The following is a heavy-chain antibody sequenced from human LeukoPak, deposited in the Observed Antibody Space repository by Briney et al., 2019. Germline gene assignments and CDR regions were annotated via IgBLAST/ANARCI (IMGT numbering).Heavy chain of an antibody. D-gene: IGHD4-23*01. CDR2: ISSSSSTI. CDR1: GFTFSSYS. Sequence: GGSLRLSCAASGFTFSSYSMNWVRQAPGKGLEWGSYISSSSSTIYYADSVKGRFTISRDNAKNSLYLQMNSLRAEDTAVYYCAREWVVTIGGFDYWGQGTLVTVSS. V-gene: IGHV3-48*04. J-gene: IGHJ4*02. CDR3: AREWVVTIGGFDY.